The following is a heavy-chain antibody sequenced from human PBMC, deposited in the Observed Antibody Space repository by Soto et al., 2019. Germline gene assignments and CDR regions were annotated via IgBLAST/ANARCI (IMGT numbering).Heavy chain of an antibody. CDR3: AREYSGYEWVFDP. D-gene: IGHD5-12*01. V-gene: IGHV3-48*03. Sequence: QPGGSLRLSCAASGFTFSSYEMNWVRQAPGKGLEWVSYISSSGSTIYYADSVKGRFTISRDNAKNSLYLQMNSLRAEDTAVYYCAREYSGYEWVFDPWGQGTLVTVSS. CDR1: GFTFSSYE. J-gene: IGHJ5*02. CDR2: ISSSGSTI.